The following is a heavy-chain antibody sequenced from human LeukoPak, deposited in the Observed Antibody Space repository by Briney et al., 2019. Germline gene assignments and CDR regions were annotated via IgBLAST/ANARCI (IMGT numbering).Heavy chain of an antibody. J-gene: IGHJ4*02. CDR2: ISGSGGST. CDR1: GFTFISYA. D-gene: IGHD3-22*01. Sequence: GGCLRLSCAASGFTFISYAMSWVRQAPGKGLEWVSAISGSGGSTYYADSVKGRFTISRDNSKNTLYLQMNSLRAEDTAVYYCAKRRDKYYYDSSGYPLFDYWGQGTLVTVSS. CDR3: AKRRDKYYYDSSGYPLFDY. V-gene: IGHV3-23*01.